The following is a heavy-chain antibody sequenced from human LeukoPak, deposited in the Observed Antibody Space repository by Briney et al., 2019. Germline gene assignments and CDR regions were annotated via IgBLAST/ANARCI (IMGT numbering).Heavy chain of an antibody. CDR2: IYYSGST. CDR1: DGSISSYY. Sequence: PSETLSLTCTVSDGSISSYYWSWIRQPPGKGLEWIGYIYYSGSTNYNPSLKSRVTISVDTSKNQFSLKQSSVTAADTAVYYCARDYPTGYYFDYWGQGTLVTVSS. V-gene: IGHV4-59*01. J-gene: IGHJ4*02. CDR3: ARDYPTGYYFDY.